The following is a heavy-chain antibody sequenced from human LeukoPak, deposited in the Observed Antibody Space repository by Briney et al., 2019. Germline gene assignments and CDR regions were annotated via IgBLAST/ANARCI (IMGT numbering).Heavy chain of an antibody. J-gene: IGHJ4*02. Sequence: IKSKTDGGTIDYAAPVKGRFTISRDDSKNTLYLQMNSLKTEDTAVYYCTTRHQLWSQGSDYWGQGTLVTVSS. CDR3: TTRHQLWSQGSDY. CDR2: IKSKTDGGTI. V-gene: IGHV3-15*01. D-gene: IGHD3-10*01.